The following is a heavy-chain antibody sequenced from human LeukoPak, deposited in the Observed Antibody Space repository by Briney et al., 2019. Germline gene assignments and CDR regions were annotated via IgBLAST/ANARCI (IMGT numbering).Heavy chain of an antibody. J-gene: IGHJ4*02. CDR2: IKPDGGEK. V-gene: IGHV3-7*01. CDR3: ASIYAGGYFDV. D-gene: IGHD3-22*01. CDR1: GLTFSFSDYW. Sequence: GGSLRFSCVGSGLTFSFSDYWMTWVRQAPGKGLEWVANIKPDGGEKNYVDSVKGRFTISRDNAKNSLYLQMNSLRAEDTAVYSCASIYAGGYFDVWGKGTLVTVSS.